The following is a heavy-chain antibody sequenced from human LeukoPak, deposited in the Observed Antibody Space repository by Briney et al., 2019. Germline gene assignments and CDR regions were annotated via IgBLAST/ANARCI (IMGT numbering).Heavy chain of an antibody. CDR2: VNPNSGGT. CDR3: ARVHEGSSSWYSSYYYYGMDV. D-gene: IGHD6-13*01. Sequence: ASVKVSCKASGYTFTSYYMHWVRQGPGQGLEWMGWVNPNSGGTNYAQKFQGRVTMTRDTSISTAYMELSRLRSDDTAVYYCARVHEGSSSWYSSYYYYGMDVWGQGTTVTVSS. V-gene: IGHV1-2*02. CDR1: GYTFTSYY. J-gene: IGHJ6*02.